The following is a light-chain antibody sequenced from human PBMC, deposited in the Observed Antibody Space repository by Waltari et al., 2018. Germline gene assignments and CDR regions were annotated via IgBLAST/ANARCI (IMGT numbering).Light chain of an antibody. V-gene: IGKV4-1*01. CDR3: QQYYDTPLT. J-gene: IGKJ4*01. Sequence: DIVMTQSPDSLTVSLGERATINCKSSQSILYSSNSQNYLAWYQQKPGQPPKLLLYWASTRESGVPDRFSGSGSGTDFTLTISGLQAEDVAVYYCQQYYDTPLTFGGGTKVEI. CDR2: WAS. CDR1: QSILYSSNSQNY.